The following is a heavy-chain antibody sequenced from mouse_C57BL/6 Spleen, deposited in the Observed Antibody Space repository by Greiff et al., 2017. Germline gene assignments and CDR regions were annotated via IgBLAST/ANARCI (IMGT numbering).Heavy chain of an antibody. V-gene: IGHV5-16*01. CDR3: AREMVNWDYYAMDY. CDR1: GFTFSDYY. Sequence: EVQRVESEGGLVQPGSSMKLSCTASGFTFSDYYMAWVRQVPEKGLEWVANINYDGSSTYYLDSLKSRFIISRDNAKNILYLQMSSLKSEDTATYYCAREMVNWDYYAMDYWGQGTSVTVSS. CDR2: INYDGSST. D-gene: IGHD4-1*01. J-gene: IGHJ4*01.